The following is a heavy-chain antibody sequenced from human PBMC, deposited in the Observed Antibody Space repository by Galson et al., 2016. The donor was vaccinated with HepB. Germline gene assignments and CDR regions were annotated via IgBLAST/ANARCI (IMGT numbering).Heavy chain of an antibody. CDR2: SIPIFGSA. D-gene: IGHD4-17*01. V-gene: IGHV1-69*13. CDR1: GGTFNSYA. CDR3: ARAGSYGDRHFYYGMDV. J-gene: IGHJ6*02. Sequence: SVKVSCKASGGTFNSYAISWVRQAPGQWLERMGESIPIFGSANYAQKFQGRVTITADESTNTAYMELTRLRSEDTAIYYCARAGSYGDRHFYYGMDVWGQGATVTVSS.